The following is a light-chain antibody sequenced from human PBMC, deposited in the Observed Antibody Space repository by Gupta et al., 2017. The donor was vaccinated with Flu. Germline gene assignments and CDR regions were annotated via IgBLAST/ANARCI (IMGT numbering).Light chain of an antibody. CDR2: GEN. CDR3: NSRDSSGKHYV. J-gene: IGLJ1*01. V-gene: IGLV3-19*01. Sequence: SSELTQDPAVSVALGQTVRITCQGDSLRNYHASWYQQKPGQAPVLFIYGENNRPSGIPDRFSGSSSGTTASLTITGAQAEDEADYYCNSRDSSGKHYVFGSGTKVSVL. CDR1: SLRNYH.